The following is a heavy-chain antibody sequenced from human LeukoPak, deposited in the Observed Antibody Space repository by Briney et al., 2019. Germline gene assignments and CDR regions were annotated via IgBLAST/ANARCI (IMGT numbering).Heavy chain of an antibody. CDR2: ISSSSSYI. CDR3: ARERRSVVITTDAFDI. Sequence: GGSLRLSCSASGFTFSDYDMNWIRQAPGKGLEWVSSISSSSSYIYYADSVKGRFTISRDNAKNSLYLQMNSLRAEDTAVYYCARERRSVVITTDAFDIWGQGTMVTVSS. J-gene: IGHJ3*02. D-gene: IGHD3-22*01. V-gene: IGHV3-21*01. CDR1: GFTFSDYD.